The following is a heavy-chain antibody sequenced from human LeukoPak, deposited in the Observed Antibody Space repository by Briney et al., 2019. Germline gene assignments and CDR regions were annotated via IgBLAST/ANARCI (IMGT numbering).Heavy chain of an antibody. D-gene: IGHD2-15*01. J-gene: IGHJ6*04. CDR3: GRGGAGTKQYYYVMDV. Sequence: GGSLRLSCAASGFTFSDYYVSWIRQAPGKGLEWVSYISSSGSTIYYADSVKGRFTISRDNSKNTLYLQMNSLRAEDTAVYYWGRGGAGTKQYYYVMDVGGKGTTVTVP. CDR2: ISSSGSTI. CDR1: GFTFSDYY. V-gene: IGHV3-11*04.